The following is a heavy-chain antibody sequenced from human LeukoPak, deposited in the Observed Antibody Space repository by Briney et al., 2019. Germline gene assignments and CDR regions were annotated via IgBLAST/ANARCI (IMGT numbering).Heavy chain of an antibody. D-gene: IGHD4-17*01. V-gene: IGHV4-4*02. CDR3: ARVGTVTTQRHLGY. J-gene: IGHJ4*02. Sequence: SETLSLTCAVSGGSISSSNWWSWVRQPPGKGLEWIGEIYHGGSTNYNPSLKSRVTISVDKSKNQFSLELSSVTAADTAVYYCARVGTVTTQRHLGYWGQGTLVTVSS. CDR1: GGSISSSNW. CDR2: IYHGGST.